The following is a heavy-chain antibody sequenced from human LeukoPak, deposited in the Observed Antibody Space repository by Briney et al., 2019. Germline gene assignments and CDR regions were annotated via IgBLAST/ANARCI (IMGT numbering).Heavy chain of an antibody. Sequence: GGSLRLSCAASGFSFSSYGMHWVRQAPGKGLEWVAVIWYDGSNKYYAESVKGRFTISRDNSKNTLYLQMNSLRAEDTAAYYCVKDRTTSYFDYWGQGTLVTVSS. CDR3: VKDRTTSYFDY. J-gene: IGHJ4*02. CDR1: GFSFSSYG. CDR2: IWYDGSNK. V-gene: IGHV3-33*06. D-gene: IGHD4-17*01.